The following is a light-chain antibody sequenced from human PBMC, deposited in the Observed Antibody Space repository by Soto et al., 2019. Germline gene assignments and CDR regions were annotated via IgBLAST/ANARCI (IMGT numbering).Light chain of an antibody. J-gene: IGLJ1*01. V-gene: IGLV2-14*01. CDR2: DVS. Sequence: HSALPQPASLDGYPRPSITISGTGSCSDVGGYNYVSWYQQHPGKAPKLMIYDVSNRPSGVSNRFSGSKSGNTASLTISGLQAEDEADYYCSSYTSSSPLGVFGTGT. CDR1: CSDVGGYNY. CDR3: SSYTSSSPLGV.